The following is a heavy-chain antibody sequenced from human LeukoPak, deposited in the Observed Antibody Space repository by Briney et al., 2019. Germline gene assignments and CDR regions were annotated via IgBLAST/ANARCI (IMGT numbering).Heavy chain of an antibody. CDR1: GGSFSGYY. V-gene: IGHV4-59*10. D-gene: IGHD3-22*01. CDR2: IYSSGNT. J-gene: IGHJ4*02. CDR3: ARGKYDTTGYYRQFDY. Sequence: SETLSLTCAVYGGSFSGYYWSWIRQPPGKGLEWVGRIYSSGNTDYNPSLESRLSMSVETSKNQVSLNLRSVTGADTAVYYCARGKYDTTGYYRQFDYWGQGTLVTVSS.